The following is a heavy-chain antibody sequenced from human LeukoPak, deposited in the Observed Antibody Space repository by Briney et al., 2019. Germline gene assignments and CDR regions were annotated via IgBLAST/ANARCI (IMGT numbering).Heavy chain of an antibody. CDR3: AGDKRGSIAARLFQH. J-gene: IGHJ1*01. CDR2: ISSSGSTI. V-gene: IGHV3-11*04. Sequence: GGSLRLSCAASGFTFSDYYMSWIRQAPGKGLEWVSYISSSGSTIYYADSVKGRFTISRDNAKNSLYLQMNSLRAEDTAVYYCAGDKRGSIAARLFQHWGQGTLVTISS. CDR1: GFTFSDYY. D-gene: IGHD6-6*01.